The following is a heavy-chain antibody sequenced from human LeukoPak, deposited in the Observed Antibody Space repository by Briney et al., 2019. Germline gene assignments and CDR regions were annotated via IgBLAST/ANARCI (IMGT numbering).Heavy chain of an antibody. CDR2: IIPIFGTA. V-gene: IGHV1-69*05. J-gene: IGHJ5*02. Sequence: ASVKVSCKASGGTFSSYAISWVRQAPGQGLEWMGGIIPIFGTANYAQKFQGRATITTDESTSTAYMELSSLRSEDTAVYYCARSSSSSRFWFDPWGQGTLVTVSS. D-gene: IGHD6-6*01. CDR1: GGTFSSYA. CDR3: ARSSSSSRFWFDP.